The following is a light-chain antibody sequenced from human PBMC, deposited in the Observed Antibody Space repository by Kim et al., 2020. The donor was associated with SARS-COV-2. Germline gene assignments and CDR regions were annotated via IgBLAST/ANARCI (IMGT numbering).Light chain of an antibody. CDR3: HQYNDWPPGDT. CDR1: QRVSSN. V-gene: IGKV3-15*01. J-gene: IGKJ2*01. Sequence: PGDTATLTCRASQRVSSNLAWYQLKRGRAPTLLIYGASTRATGMPARFSGSGSGTEFTLTITSLQSEDFALYYCHQYNDWPPGDTFGQGTKLEI. CDR2: GAS.